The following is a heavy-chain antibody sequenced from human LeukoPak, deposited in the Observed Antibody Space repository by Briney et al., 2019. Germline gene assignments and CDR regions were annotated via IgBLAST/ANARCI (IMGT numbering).Heavy chain of an antibody. CDR1: GASITNYY. Sequence: PSETLSLTCSVSGASITNYYLAWVRRSPGKGLECIGYNHYSGGTNYTPSLKSRVTILIDATKNQFSLRLPSVTAADTAVYYCARDLSGGTFDYWGQGTLVTVSS. V-gene: IGHV4-59*12. CDR2: NHYSGGT. D-gene: IGHD1-1*01. J-gene: IGHJ4*02. CDR3: ARDLSGGTFDY.